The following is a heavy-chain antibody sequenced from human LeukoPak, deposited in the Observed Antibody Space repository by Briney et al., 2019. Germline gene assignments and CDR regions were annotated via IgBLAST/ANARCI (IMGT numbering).Heavy chain of an antibody. CDR2: INSDGSST. CDR1: GFSFSSYW. D-gene: IGHD3-3*01. CDR3: ARAVRAHPPADF. J-gene: IGHJ4*02. Sequence: GGSLRLSCAASGFSFSSYWMHWVRHAPGKGLVWVSRINSDGSSTTYADSVKGRSSISRDNAKNTLYLHLDSLRAEDTGVYYCARAVRAHPPADFWGQGTLVTVSS. V-gene: IGHV3-74*01.